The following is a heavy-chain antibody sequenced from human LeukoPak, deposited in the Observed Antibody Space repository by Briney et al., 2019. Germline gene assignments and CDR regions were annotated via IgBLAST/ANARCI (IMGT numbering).Heavy chain of an antibody. CDR3: ARDGGSGPFDY. D-gene: IGHD6-19*01. CDR1: GYSITSGYY. CDR2: VYHSGNT. Sequence: SETLSLTCTVSGYSITSGYYWGWIRQSPGKGLEWIASVYHSGNTYYSPSLQSRVTMPVDTSKNQFSLKLSSVTAADTAVYYCARDGGSGPFDYWGQGALVTVSS. J-gene: IGHJ4*02. V-gene: IGHV4-38-2*02.